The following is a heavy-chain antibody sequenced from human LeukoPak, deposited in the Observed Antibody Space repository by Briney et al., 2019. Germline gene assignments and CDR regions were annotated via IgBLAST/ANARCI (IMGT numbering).Heavy chain of an antibody. Sequence: GGSLRLSCAASGFTFSIYAMTWVRQAPGKGLEWVSGITSSGGSTYYADSVKGRFTISRDNSKNTLYLQMNSLRAEDTAIYYCAKDGGGDYGDYDWFDPWGQGTLVTVSS. CDR1: GFTFSIYA. V-gene: IGHV3-23*01. J-gene: IGHJ5*02. CDR2: ITSSGGST. CDR3: AKDGGGDYGDYDWFDP. D-gene: IGHD4-17*01.